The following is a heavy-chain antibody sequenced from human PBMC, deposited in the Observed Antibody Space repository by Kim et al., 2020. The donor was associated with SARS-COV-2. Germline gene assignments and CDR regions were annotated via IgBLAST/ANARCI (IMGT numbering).Heavy chain of an antibody. J-gene: IGHJ6*02. CDR3: ARHGGYYYYGMDV. CDR1: GGSISSSSYY. CDR2: NYYSGSK. V-gene: IGHV4-39*01. D-gene: IGHD3-3*01. Sequence: SETLSLTCTVSGGSISSSSYYWGWIRQPPGKGLEWMGSNYYSGSKYYNPSLKSRVTISVDTSKNQFSLKLSSVTAADTAVYYCARHGGYYYYGMDVWGQGTTVTVS.